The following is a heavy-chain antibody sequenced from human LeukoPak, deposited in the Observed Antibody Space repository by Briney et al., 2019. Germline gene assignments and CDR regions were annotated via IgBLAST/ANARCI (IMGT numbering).Heavy chain of an antibody. CDR2: ISSSGGTI. CDR1: GFTFSDYF. D-gene: IGHD3-10*01. J-gene: IGHJ4*02. CDR3: AKIPRGMIQGVYFDL. Sequence: MTGGSLRLSCATSGFTFSDYFRSWIRQAPGKGLEWLSYISSSGGTIFYADSVKGRFTISRDNANNSLYLQMNSLRADDTAVYYCAKIPRGMIQGVYFDLWGQGTLVTVSS. V-gene: IGHV3-11*01.